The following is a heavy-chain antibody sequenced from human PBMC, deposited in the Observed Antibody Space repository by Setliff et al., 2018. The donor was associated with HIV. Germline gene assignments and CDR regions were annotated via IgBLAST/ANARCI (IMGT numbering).Heavy chain of an antibody. CDR1: GFTLSVYE. Sequence: GESLRLSCAASGFTLSVYEMNWVRQGPGRGLEWVSYISSSGSTIFYADSVKGRFTISRDNAKNSLYLQMNSLRAEDTAFYYCARGWFDSWGQGTLVTVSS. CDR3: ARGWFDS. CDR2: ISSSGSTI. V-gene: IGHV3-48*03. J-gene: IGHJ5*01.